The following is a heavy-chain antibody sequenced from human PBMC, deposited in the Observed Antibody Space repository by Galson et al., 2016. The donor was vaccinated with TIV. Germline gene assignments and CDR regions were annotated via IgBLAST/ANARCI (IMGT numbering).Heavy chain of an antibody. Sequence: CKASGFTFIGYYIHWVRQAPGQGLEWMGWIDPDSGTTNYAQKFQGWVTMTRDTSVATASMELSRLTSEDTAVYYCALVTPRIFNWGQGTLVTVSS. J-gene: IGHJ4*02. V-gene: IGHV1-2*04. CDR3: ALVTPRIFN. CDR1: GFTFIGYY. CDR2: IDPDSGTT. D-gene: IGHD4-23*01.